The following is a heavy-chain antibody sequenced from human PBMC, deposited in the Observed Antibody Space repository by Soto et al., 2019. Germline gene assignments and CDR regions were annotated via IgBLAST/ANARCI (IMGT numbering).Heavy chain of an antibody. V-gene: IGHV1-46*01. Sequence: ASVKVSCKASGYTFTSYYMHWVRQAPGQGLEWMGIINPSGGSTSYAQKFQGRVTMTRDTSISTAYMELSRLRSDDTAVYYCARTYSTAHYYGSGSPLRYWGQGTLVTVSS. D-gene: IGHD3-10*01. CDR1: GYTFTSYY. CDR2: INPSGGST. J-gene: IGHJ4*02. CDR3: ARTYSTAHYYGSGSPLRY.